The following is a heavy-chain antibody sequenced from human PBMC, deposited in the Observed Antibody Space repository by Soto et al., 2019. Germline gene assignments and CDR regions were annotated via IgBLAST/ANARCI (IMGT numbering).Heavy chain of an antibody. CDR3: ARHRQVTGAD. Sequence: QLHLQESGPGLVKPSETLSLTCTVSGGSISSNSYYWGWIRQPPGKGLEWIGSVYYGGSTYYNPSLKSRVTISVDTSKNQFSLRLTSVTAADTAVYYCARHRQVTGADWGQGTLVIVSS. J-gene: IGHJ4*02. D-gene: IGHD2-21*02. V-gene: IGHV4-39*01. CDR1: GGSISSNSYY. CDR2: VYYGGST.